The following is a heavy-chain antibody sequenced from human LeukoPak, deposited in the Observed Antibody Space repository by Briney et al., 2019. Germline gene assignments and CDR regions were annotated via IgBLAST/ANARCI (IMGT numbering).Heavy chain of an antibody. V-gene: IGHV3-7*01. Sequence: PGGSLRLSCAASGFTFSSYSMNWVRQAPGKGLEWVANIKQDGSEKYYVDSVKGRFTISRDNDKNSLYLQMNSLRAEDTAVYYCARGIEGRLRFLAYYYMDVWGKGTTVTVSS. CDR3: ARGIEGRLRFLAYYYMDV. CDR1: GFTFSSYS. CDR2: IKQDGSEK. J-gene: IGHJ6*03. D-gene: IGHD3-3*01.